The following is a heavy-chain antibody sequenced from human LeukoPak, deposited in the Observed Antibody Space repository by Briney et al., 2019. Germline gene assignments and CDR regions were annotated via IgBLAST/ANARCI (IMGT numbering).Heavy chain of an antibody. Sequence: SETLSLTCTVSGGSISSYYWSWIRQPPGKGLEWIGEINHSGSTNYNPSLKSRVTISVDTSKNQFSLKLSSVTAADTAVYYCARASRSTSLGYWGQGTLVTVSS. V-gene: IGHV4-34*01. CDR1: GGSISSYY. J-gene: IGHJ4*02. CDR3: ARASRSTSLGY. CDR2: INHSGST. D-gene: IGHD2-2*01.